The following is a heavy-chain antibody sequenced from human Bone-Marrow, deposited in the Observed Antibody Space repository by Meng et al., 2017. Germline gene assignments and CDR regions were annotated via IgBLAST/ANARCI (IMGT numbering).Heavy chain of an antibody. CDR1: GFTFSSYA. D-gene: IGHD1/OR15-1a*01. CDR3: AKGVNLEHPYHFDN. CDR2: ISGSGGST. V-gene: IGHV3-23*01. J-gene: IGHJ4*02. Sequence: EVQLLESGGGLVHPGGSLRLSCAASGFTFSSYAMSWVRQAPGKGLEWVSAISGSGGSTWYGDSVKGRFTMSRDNPKNTLYLQMNSLRADDTALYYCAKGVNLEHPYHFDNWGQGALVTVSS.